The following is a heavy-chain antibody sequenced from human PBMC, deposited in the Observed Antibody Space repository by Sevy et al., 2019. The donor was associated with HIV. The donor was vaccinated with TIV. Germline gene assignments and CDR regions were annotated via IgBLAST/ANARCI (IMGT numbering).Heavy chain of an antibody. J-gene: IGHJ6*03. V-gene: IGHV3-30*03. Sequence: GGSLRLSCAASGFTFSSYDMHWVRQAPGKGLEWVAVISYDGRGKHYADSVKSRFTISRDNAKNTLYLQMNSLRVEDSAVFYCAAVALTFGGDPYENHHFMDVWGRGTRVTVSS. CDR1: GFTFSSYD. CDR3: AAVALTFGGDPYENHHFMDV. CDR2: ISYDGRGK. D-gene: IGHD3-16*01.